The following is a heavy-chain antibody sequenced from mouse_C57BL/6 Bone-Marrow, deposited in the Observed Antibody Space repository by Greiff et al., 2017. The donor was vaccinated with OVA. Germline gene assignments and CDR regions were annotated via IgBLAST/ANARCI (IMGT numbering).Heavy chain of an antibody. CDR3: ARLSGSSYWYFDV. CDR2: ISNGGGST. Sequence: EVKLVESGGGLVQPGGSLKLSCAASGLTFSDYYMYWVRQTPEKRLEWVAYISNGGGSTYYPDTVKGRFTISRDNAKNNLYLQMSRLKSEDTAMYYCARLSGSSYWYFDVWGTGTTVTVSS. D-gene: IGHD1-1*01. J-gene: IGHJ1*03. CDR1: GLTFSDYY. V-gene: IGHV5-12*01.